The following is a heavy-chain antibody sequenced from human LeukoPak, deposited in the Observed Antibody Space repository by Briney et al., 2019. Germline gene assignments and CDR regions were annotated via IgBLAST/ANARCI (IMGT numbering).Heavy chain of an antibody. Sequence: GGSLRLSCAASGFTFSGHDMNWVRQAPGKGLEWVSYINSDSIYIFYADSVKGRFTISRDYVKNSLYLQMNSLTAEDTAVYYCARGSREHGLDSWGQGTLVTVSS. J-gene: IGHJ4*02. CDR1: GFTFSGHD. CDR2: INSDSIYI. V-gene: IGHV3-21*01. CDR3: ARGSREHGLDS. D-gene: IGHD1-26*01.